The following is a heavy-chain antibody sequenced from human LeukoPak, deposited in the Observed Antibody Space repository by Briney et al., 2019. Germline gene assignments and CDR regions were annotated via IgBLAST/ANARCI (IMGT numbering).Heavy chain of an antibody. J-gene: IGHJ4*02. Sequence: GGSLRLSCAASGFTFSNAWMSWVRQAPGKGLEWVGRIKSKTDGGTTDYAAPVKGRFTISRDDSKNTLYLQMNSLKTEDTAVYYCAKPLWFGELTFDYWGQGTLVTVSS. D-gene: IGHD3-10*01. CDR2: IKSKTDGGTT. CDR1: GFTFSNAW. CDR3: AKPLWFGELTFDY. V-gene: IGHV3-15*01.